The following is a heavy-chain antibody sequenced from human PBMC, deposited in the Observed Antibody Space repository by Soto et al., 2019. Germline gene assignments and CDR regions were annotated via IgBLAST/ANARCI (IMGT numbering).Heavy chain of an antibody. CDR1: GFSFVSYA. CDR3: AKDPAGYSGCGYFAS. D-gene: IGHD5-12*01. V-gene: IGHV3-30*18. CDR2: ISYDGGNI. Sequence: PGGSLRLSCAASGFSFVSYAMHWVRQAPGKGLEWVAIISYDGGNIHYTDSVKGRFTISRDNSKDTLYLNMNSLRAEDTATCYCAKDPAGYSGCGYFASWGQGTLVNVS. J-gene: IGHJ4*02.